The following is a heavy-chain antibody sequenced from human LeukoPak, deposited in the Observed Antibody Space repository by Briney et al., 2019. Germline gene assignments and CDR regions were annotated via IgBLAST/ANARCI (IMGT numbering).Heavy chain of an antibody. D-gene: IGHD6-19*01. CDR2: INHSGST. CDR1: GGSFSGYY. J-gene: IGHJ3*02. CDR3: AKTRYQWLAYDAFDI. V-gene: IGHV4-34*01. Sequence: PSETLSLTCAVYGGSFSGYYWSWIRQPPGKGLEWIGEINHSGSTNYNPSLKSRVTISVDTSKNQFSLTLNSVTAADTAVYYCAKTRYQWLAYDAFDIWGQGTMVTVSS.